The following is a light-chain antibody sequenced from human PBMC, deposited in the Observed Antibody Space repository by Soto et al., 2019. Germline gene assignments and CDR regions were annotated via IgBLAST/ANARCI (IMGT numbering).Light chain of an antibody. CDR3: QQYNIWPPLT. Sequence: EIVMTQSPATLSVSPGERATLSCRASQSVSSSLAWYQQKPGQAPRLLIYGASTRATGIPARFSGSGSGTDFTLTISSLLSEDFAVYYCQQYNIWPPLTFGGGNKVEIK. J-gene: IGKJ4*01. CDR1: QSVSSS. CDR2: GAS. V-gene: IGKV3-15*01.